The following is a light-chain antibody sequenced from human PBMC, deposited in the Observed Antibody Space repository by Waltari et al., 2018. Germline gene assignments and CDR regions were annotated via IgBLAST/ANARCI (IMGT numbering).Light chain of an antibody. Sequence: SSELTQDPAVSVALAQTVRITCQVDSLRSYYASWYQQKPGQAPVLVISGKKNRPSGIPDRFSGSSSGNTASLTITGAQAEDEADYYCNSRDSSGNHVVFGGGTKLTVL. J-gene: IGLJ2*01. CDR3: NSRDSSGNHVV. CDR2: GKK. V-gene: IGLV3-19*01. CDR1: SLRSYY.